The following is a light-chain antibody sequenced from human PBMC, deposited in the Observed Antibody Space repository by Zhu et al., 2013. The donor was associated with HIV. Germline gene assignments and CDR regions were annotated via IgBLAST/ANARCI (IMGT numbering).Light chain of an antibody. CDR3: QQYGSSPRT. J-gene: IGKJ1*01. CDR2: AIF. Sequence: EVVLTQSPGTLSLSPGERATLSCRASQSVTSGNLAWYQQKPGQAPRLLIYAIFNRATGTPDRFSGSGSGADFTLTISRLEPEDFAVYYCQQYGSSPRTFGQGTKVEIK. V-gene: IGKV3-20*01. CDR1: QSVTSGN.